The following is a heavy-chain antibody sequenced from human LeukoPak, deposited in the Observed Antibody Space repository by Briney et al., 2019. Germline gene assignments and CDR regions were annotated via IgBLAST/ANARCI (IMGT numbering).Heavy chain of an antibody. J-gene: IGHJ4*02. V-gene: IGHV1-46*01. CDR1: GYTFTSYY. CDR2: INPSGGST. D-gene: IGHD1-1*01. Sequence: GASVKVSCKASGYTFTSYYMHWVRQAPGQGLEWVGIINPSGGSTSYAQKFQGRVTMTRDTSTSTVYMELSSLRSEDTAVYYCAREKLRGTTGTTAFDYWGQGTLVTVSS. CDR3: AREKLRGTTGTTAFDY.